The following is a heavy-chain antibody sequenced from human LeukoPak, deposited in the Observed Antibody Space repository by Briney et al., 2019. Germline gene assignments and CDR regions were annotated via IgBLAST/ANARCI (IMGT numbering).Heavy chain of an antibody. CDR3: AKDSSGWLYYFDY. D-gene: IGHD6-19*01. CDR1: GFTVSSNY. CDR2: ISGSGGST. V-gene: IGHV3-23*01. Sequence: HTGGSLRLSCAASGFTVSSNYMSWVRQAPGKGLEWVSAISGSGGSTYYADSVKGRFTISRDNSKNTLYLQMNSLRAEDTAVYYCAKDSSGWLYYFDYWGQGTLVTVSS. J-gene: IGHJ4*02.